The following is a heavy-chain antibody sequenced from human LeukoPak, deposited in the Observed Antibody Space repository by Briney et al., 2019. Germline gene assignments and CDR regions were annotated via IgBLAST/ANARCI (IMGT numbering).Heavy chain of an antibody. J-gene: IGHJ4*02. CDR3: TRDKLELRQFDY. Sequence: GESLRLSCAASGFAFSNAWMSWVRQAPGKGQEWVGRIKSKPDSGAIDYAAPVKGRFIISRDDSKDMLYLQMNSLKTEDTGVYYCTRDKLELRQFDYWGQGTLVTVSS. D-gene: IGHD1-26*01. V-gene: IGHV3-15*01. CDR2: IKSKPDSGAI. CDR1: GFAFSNAW.